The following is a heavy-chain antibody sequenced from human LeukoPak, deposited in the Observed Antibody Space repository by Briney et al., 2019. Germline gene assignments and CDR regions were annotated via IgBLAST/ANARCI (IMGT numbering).Heavy chain of an antibody. Sequence: GASVKVSCKASGYSFTTYDINWVRQATGQGLEWMGWMNFKSGYTGYAQKFQGRVTITRDTSTSTVYMELSSLRSEDTAVYYCARVAGSIDYWGQGTLVTVSS. CDR3: ARVAGSIDY. CDR2: MNFKSGYT. J-gene: IGHJ4*02. D-gene: IGHD1-26*01. CDR1: GYSFTTYD. V-gene: IGHV1-8*03.